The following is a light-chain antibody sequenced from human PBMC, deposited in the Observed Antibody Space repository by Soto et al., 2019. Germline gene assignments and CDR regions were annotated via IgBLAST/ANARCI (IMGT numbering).Light chain of an antibody. Sequence: SYELTQPPSVAVSPGQTARITCSGDALPKQYAYWYQQKPGQAPVLVIYKDSERPSGIPERFSGSSSGTTVTLTIIGVQAEDEADYYCQSADSSGTYVVFGGGTKVTVL. CDR2: KDS. J-gene: IGLJ2*01. CDR3: QSADSSGTYVV. CDR1: ALPKQY. V-gene: IGLV3-25*03.